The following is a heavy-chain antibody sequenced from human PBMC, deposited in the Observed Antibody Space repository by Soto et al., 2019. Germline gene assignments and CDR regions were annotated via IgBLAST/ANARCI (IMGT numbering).Heavy chain of an antibody. CDR2: MSIHNGDT. V-gene: IGHV1-18*01. CDR3: AADKRHYSEATKCHYFVH. D-gene: IGHD2-21*01. Sequence: ASVKVSCKGAGNTFISYVISWERQAPGHGLEWMGWMSIHNGDTNSAPNLHGRITKTTETSRNTTDMEPRSQRSDDTAVYYSAADKRHYSEATKCHYFVHRSHRSPVTVSS. J-gene: IGHJ4*01. CDR1: GNTFISYV.